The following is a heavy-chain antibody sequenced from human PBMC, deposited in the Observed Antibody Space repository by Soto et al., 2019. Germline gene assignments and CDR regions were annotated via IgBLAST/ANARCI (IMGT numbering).Heavy chain of an antibody. CDR1: GFTFSSYT. V-gene: IGHV3-43*01. CDR3: AKGQDYDFWSGPPGPDY. CDR2: ISWDGGST. Sequence: PGGSLRLSCAASGFTFSSYTMHWVRQAPGKVLEWVSLISWDGGSTYYADSVKGRFTISRDNSKNSLYLQMNSLRTEDTALYYCAKGQDYDFWSGPPGPDYWGQGTLVTVSS. D-gene: IGHD3-3*01. J-gene: IGHJ4*02.